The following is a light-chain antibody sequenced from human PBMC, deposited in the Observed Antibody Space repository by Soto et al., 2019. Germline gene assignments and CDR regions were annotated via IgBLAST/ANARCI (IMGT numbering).Light chain of an antibody. Sequence: QSVLTQPASVSGSPGQSITISCTGTSSDVGGYNYVSWYQQHPGKAPKLMIYDVSNRPSGVSNRFSGSKSGNTASLTISGLQAEDEADYYCSSYTSSSTGNVFGTRTKVTVL. J-gene: IGLJ1*01. V-gene: IGLV2-14*01. CDR1: SSDVGGYNY. CDR2: DVS. CDR3: SSYTSSSTGNV.